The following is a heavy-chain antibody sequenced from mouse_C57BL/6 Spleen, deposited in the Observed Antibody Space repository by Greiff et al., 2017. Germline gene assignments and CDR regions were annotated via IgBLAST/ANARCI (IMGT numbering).Heavy chain of an antibody. V-gene: IGHV1-19*01. CDR2: INPYNGGT. D-gene: IGHD1-1*01. Sequence: EVKLQESGPVLVKPGASVKMSCKASGYTFTDYYMNWVKQSHGKSLEWIGVINPYNGGTSYNQKFKGKATLTVDKSSSTAYMELNSLTSEDSAVYYCARGPVVAPGYFDVWGTGTTVTVSS. CDR1: GYTFTDYY. CDR3: ARGPVVAPGYFDV. J-gene: IGHJ1*03.